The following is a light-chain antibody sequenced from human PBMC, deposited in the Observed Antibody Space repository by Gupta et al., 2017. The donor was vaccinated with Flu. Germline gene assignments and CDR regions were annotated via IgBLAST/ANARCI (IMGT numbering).Light chain of an antibody. Sequence: DXQXXXSPXXLSXXVGDRVTITCRASQSISSWLAWYQQKPGKAPKLLIYKASSLESGVPSRFSGSGSGTEFTLTISSLQPDDFATYYCQQYNSYSPTFGPGTKVDIK. CDR3: QQYNSYSPT. J-gene: IGKJ3*01. CDR1: QSISSW. CDR2: KAS. V-gene: IGKV1-5*03.